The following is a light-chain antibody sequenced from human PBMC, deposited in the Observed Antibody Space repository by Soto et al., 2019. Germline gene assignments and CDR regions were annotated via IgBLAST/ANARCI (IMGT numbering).Light chain of an antibody. J-gene: IGKJ2*01. CDR3: QYSYSTPLMYT. V-gene: IGKV1-39*01. CDR2: AAP. Sequence: DIHMTQSPSSLSASVRDRVTITCRASQSISSYLNWYQQKPGKAPKLLIYAAPSLQSGVPSRFSGSGSGTDFTLTIISQQPEDLATHHCQYSYSTPLMYTSRKGTKLEIK. CDR1: QSISSY.